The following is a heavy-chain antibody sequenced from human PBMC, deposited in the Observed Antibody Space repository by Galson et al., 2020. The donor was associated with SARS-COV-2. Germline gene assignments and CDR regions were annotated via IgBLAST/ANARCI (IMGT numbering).Heavy chain of an antibody. CDR3: TRSAYYFGCSGKRYYYGMDV. V-gene: IGHV4-39*01. Sequence: ETSETLSITCSVSGGSISADNDYWGWIRQPPGKGLEWIGSIYYRGNTYYNPSFKSRVTISVDTSRNQFFLRLSSVTAADTAVYYFTRSAYYFGCSGKRYYYGMDVWGKGTTLTVSS. D-gene: IGHD3-22*01. CDR1: GGSISADNDY. J-gene: IGHJ6*04. CDR2: IYYRGNT.